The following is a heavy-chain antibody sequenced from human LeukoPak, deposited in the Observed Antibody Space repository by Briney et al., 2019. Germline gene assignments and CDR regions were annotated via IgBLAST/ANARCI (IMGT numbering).Heavy chain of an antibody. CDR3: ARDMGDGYNAKDY. D-gene: IGHD5-24*01. V-gene: IGHV4-4*02. Sequence: TSETLSLTCAVSGGSISSSNWWSWVRQPPGKGLEWVGEIYHSGSTNYNPSLKSRVTISVDKSKNQFSLKLSSVTAADTAVYYCARDMGDGYNAKDYWGQGTLVTVSS. CDR2: IYHSGST. CDR1: GGSISSSNW. J-gene: IGHJ4*02.